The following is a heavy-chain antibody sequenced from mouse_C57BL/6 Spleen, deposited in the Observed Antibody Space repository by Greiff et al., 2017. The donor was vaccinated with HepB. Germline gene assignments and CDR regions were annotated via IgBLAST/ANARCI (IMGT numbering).Heavy chain of an antibody. Sequence: DVKLVESGGDLVKPGGSLKLSCAASGFTFSSYGMSWVRQTPDKRLEWVATISSGGSYTYYPDGVKGRFTLSRDNAKNTLYLQMSSLKSEDTAMYYCARPYGNYPAWFAYWGQGTLVTVSA. V-gene: IGHV5-6*02. J-gene: IGHJ3*01. CDR3: ARPYGNYPAWFAY. D-gene: IGHD2-1*01. CDR1: GFTFSSYG. CDR2: ISSGGSYT.